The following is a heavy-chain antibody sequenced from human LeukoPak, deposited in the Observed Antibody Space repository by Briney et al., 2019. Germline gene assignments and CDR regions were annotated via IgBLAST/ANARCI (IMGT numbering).Heavy chain of an antibody. V-gene: IGHV4-30-2*01. CDR1: GGSISSGGYY. J-gene: IGHJ3*02. CDR2: IYHSGST. Sequence: SETLSLTCTVSGGSISSGGYYWSWIRQPPGKGLEWIGYIYHSGSTYYNPSLKSRVTISVDRSKNQFSLKLSSVTAADTAVYYCARDPSPVENAFDIWGQGTMVTVSS. CDR3: ARDPSPVENAFDI.